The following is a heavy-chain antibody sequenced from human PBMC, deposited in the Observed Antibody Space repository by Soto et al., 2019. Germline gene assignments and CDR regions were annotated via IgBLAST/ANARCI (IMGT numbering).Heavy chain of an antibody. V-gene: IGHV3-21*02. CDR3: ARDVYYYDSSAYWAY. J-gene: IGHJ4*02. Sequence: EVQLVESGGGLVKPGGSLRLSCAASGFTFSSYSMNWVRQAPGKGLEWVSSITGSSSYIYYAGSVKGRFTISRDNAKNSLYLQMTSLRAEDTAVYYCARDVYYYDSSAYWAYWGQGTLVTVSS. D-gene: IGHD3-22*01. CDR2: ITGSSSYI. CDR1: GFTFSSYS.